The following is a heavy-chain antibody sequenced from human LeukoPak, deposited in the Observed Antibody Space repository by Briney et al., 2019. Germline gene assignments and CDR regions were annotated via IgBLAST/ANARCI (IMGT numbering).Heavy chain of an antibody. D-gene: IGHD3-3*01. Sequence: PGGSLRLSCTASGFTFSSYWMSWVRQAPGKGLAWVANIKQDGSEKYYVDSVKGRFTISRDNAKNSLYLQMNSLRAEDTAVYYCARLTYYDFWSGYKFDYWGQGTLVTVSS. CDR2: IKQDGSEK. V-gene: IGHV3-7*05. CDR3: ARLTYYDFWSGYKFDY. CDR1: GFTFSSYW. J-gene: IGHJ4*02.